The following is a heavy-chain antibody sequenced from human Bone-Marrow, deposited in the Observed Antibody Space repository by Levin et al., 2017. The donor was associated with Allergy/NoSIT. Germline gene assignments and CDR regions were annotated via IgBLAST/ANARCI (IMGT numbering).Heavy chain of an antibody. V-gene: IGHV4-39*01. CDR1: GGSISSSSYY. J-gene: IGHJ6*03. CDR2: IYYGGST. CDR3: ARHARDHYYSYHYMDV. Sequence: SCTVSGGSISSSSYYWGWIRQPPGKGLEWIGSIYYGGSTYYNPSLKSRVTISVDTSKNQFSLRLSSVTAADTTVYYCARHARDHYYSYHYMDVWGKGTTVTVSS.